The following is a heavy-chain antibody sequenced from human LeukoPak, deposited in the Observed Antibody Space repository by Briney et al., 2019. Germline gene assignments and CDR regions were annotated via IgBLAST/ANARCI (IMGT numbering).Heavy chain of an antibody. CDR1: DYTFTSYG. D-gene: IGHD3-3*01. CDR3: ARDQENDFWSGYWDY. J-gene: IGHJ4*02. V-gene: IGHV1-18*01. Sequence: ASVKVSCKGSDYTFTSYGISWVRQAPGQGLEWMGWISAYNGNTNYAQKLQGRVTMTTDTSTSTAYMELRSLRSEDTAVYYCARDQENDFWSGYWDYWGQGTLVTVSS. CDR2: ISAYNGNT.